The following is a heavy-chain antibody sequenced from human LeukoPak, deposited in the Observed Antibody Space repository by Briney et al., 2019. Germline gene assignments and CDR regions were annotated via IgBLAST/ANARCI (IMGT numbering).Heavy chain of an antibody. J-gene: IGHJ4*02. D-gene: IGHD5-12*01. V-gene: IGHV4-59*01. CDR3: ARVNLPGGYTV. Sequence: SSETLSLTCTVSGGSISSYYWSWIRQPPGKGLEWIGYIYYSGSTNYNPSLKSRVTISVDMSKNQFSLKLSSVTAADTAVYYCARVNLPGGYTVWGQGTLVTVSS. CDR1: GGSISSYY. CDR2: IYYSGST.